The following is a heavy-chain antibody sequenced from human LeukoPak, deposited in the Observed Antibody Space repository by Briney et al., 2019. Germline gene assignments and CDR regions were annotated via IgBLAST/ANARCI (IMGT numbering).Heavy chain of an antibody. CDR2: ISSSSNTK. D-gene: IGHD6-19*01. CDR1: GFTFSNYD. J-gene: IGHJ4*02. CDR3: AGGTRVYSSGWYGSRFDY. V-gene: IGHV3-48*01. Sequence: GGSLRLSCAASGFTFSNYDMYWVRQAPGKGLEWVSYISSSSNTKYYADSVKGRFTISRDNAKNSLSLQMNSLRVGDTALYYCAGGTRVYSSGWYGSRFDYWGQGNLVTVSS.